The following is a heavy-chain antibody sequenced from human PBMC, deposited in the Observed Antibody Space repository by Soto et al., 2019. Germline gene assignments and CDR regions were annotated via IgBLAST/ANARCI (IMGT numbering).Heavy chain of an antibody. CDR3: AKCCNTMVRGVIHLAPPPRLWYYDYMDV. J-gene: IGHJ6*03. V-gene: IGHV3-23*01. CDR2: ISGSGGST. Sequence: EVQLLESGGGLVQPGGSLRLSCAASGFTFSSYAMSWVRQAPGKGLEWVSAISGSGGSTYYADSVKGRFTISRDNSKNTLYLQMNSLRAEDTAVYYCAKCCNTMVRGVIHLAPPPRLWYYDYMDVWGKGTTVTVSS. CDR1: GFTFSSYA. D-gene: IGHD3-10*01.